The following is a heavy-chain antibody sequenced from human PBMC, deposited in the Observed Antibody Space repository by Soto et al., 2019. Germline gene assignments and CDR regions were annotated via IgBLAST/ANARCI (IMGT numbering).Heavy chain of an antibody. CDR3: ARDNNNYYYGMDV. V-gene: IGHV4-31*03. J-gene: IGHJ6*02. D-gene: IGHD2-15*01. Sequence: QVQLQESGPGLVKPSQTLSLTCTVSGGSISSGGYYWSWIRQHPGKGLEWIGYIYYSGSTYYNPSLKSRVTRSVDTSKNQFSLKLSSVTAADTAVYYCARDNNNYYYGMDVWGQGTTVTVSS. CDR1: GGSISSGGYY. CDR2: IYYSGST.